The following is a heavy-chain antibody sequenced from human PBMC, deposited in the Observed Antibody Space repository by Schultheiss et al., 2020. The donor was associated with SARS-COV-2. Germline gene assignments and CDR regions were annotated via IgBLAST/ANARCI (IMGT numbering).Heavy chain of an antibody. CDR3: ARHPPDYSRRPFDY. J-gene: IGHJ4*02. V-gene: IGHV4-39*01. CDR2: IFYIGTT. D-gene: IGHD4-11*01. CDR1: GDSIDRSASF. Sequence: SETLSLTCTVSGDSIDRSASFWGWIRQTPGRGLEWIGSIFYIGTTYYNPSLKSRVTISVDTSKNQFSLKLSSVTAADTAVYYCARHPPDYSRRPFDYWGQGTRVTVSS.